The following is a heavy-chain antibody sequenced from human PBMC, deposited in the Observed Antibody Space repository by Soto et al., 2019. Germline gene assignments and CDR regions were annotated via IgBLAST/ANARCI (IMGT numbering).Heavy chain of an antibody. CDR3: ASGGLGATTFYGYFDY. CDR1: GFRFSGFG. V-gene: IGHV3-33*01. CDR2: LRYDGSNK. J-gene: IGHJ4*02. Sequence: QVQLVESGGGVVQPGRSLRLSCAASGFRFSGFGMHWVRQAPGKGLEWVAILRYDGSNKYYADSVKGRFTISRDNSQNTLYLQMDSLRVEDTALYYCASGGLGATTFYGYFDYWGQGILVTVSS. D-gene: IGHD1-26*01.